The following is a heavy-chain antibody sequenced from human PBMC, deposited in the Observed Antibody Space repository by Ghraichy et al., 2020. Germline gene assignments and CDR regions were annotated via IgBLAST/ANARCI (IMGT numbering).Heavy chain of an antibody. J-gene: IGHJ6*02. Sequence: GGSLRLSCKGSGYSFTSYWIAWVRQMPGKGLEWMGIIYPGDSDIRYSPSFQGQVTISADKSFRTAYLQWSSLEASDTAIYYCARRYSSGWYLIDYGMDVWGQGTTVTVSS. CDR3: ARRYSSGWYLIDYGMDV. CDR2: IYPGDSDI. V-gene: IGHV5-51*01. D-gene: IGHD6-19*01. CDR1: GYSFTSYW.